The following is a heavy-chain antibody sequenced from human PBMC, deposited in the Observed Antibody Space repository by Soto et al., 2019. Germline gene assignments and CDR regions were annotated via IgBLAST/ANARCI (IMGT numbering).Heavy chain of an antibody. CDR3: ARDRPYYYDSSGLPDI. CDR2: ISAYNGNT. Sequence: ASVKVSCKASGYTFTSYGISWVRQAPGQGLEWMGWISAYNGNTNYAQKLQGRVTMTTDTSTSTAYMELRSLRPDDTAVYYCARDRPYYYDSSGLPDIWGQGTMVTVSS. D-gene: IGHD3-22*01. CDR1: GYTFTSYG. J-gene: IGHJ3*02. V-gene: IGHV1-18*01.